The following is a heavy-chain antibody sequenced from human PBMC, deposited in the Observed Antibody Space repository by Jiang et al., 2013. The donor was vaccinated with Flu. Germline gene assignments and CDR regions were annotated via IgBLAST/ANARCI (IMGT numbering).Heavy chain of an antibody. CDR3: ATGQNWVVPLDY. D-gene: IGHD2-21*01. CDR2: IYASGTT. CDR1: GFTVNGNY. V-gene: IGHV3-53*01. Sequence: QLLESGGGLIQPGGSLRLSCAVSGFTVNGNYMSWVRQAPGKGLEWVSVIYASGTTYQTDSVKGRFTISRDNSKNTLYLQMNSLRVEDTAVYYCATGQNWVVPLDYWGQGTLVTVSS. J-gene: IGHJ4*02.